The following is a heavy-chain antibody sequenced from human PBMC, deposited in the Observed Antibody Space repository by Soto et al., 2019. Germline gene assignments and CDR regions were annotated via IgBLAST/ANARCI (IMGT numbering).Heavy chain of an antibody. CDR1: GGTFSSYA. J-gene: IGHJ6*02. CDR3: ARARETTGTYLLEYYGRDV. CDR2: IIPIFGTA. Sequence: QVQLVQSGAEVKKPGSSVKVSCKASGGTFSSYAISWVRQAPGQGLEWMGGIIPIFGTANYAQKFQGRVTITADESTSTAYMELSSLRSEDTAVYYGARARETTGTYLLEYYGRDVWGQVTTVTVSS. D-gene: IGHD4-17*01. V-gene: IGHV1-69*01.